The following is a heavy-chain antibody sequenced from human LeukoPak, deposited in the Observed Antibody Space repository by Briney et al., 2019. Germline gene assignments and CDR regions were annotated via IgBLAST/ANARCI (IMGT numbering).Heavy chain of an antibody. CDR3: ASEPSAAGVI. D-gene: IGHD6-13*01. Sequence: PGGSLRLSCAASGFTFNNYALSWVRQAPGKGLEWVSGISASGDITFYAGSVKGRFTISRDTSKNTLYLQMNSLRAEDTAVYYCASEPSAAGVIWGQGTLGTVSS. V-gene: IGHV3-23*01. CDR1: GFTFNNYA. J-gene: IGHJ4*02. CDR2: ISASGDIT.